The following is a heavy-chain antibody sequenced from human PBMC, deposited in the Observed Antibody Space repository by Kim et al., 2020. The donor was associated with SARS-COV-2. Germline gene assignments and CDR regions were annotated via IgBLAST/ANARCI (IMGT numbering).Heavy chain of an antibody. J-gene: IGHJ4*02. CDR3: ARARRDGYNYDY. Sequence: YYNPALKSRVTISVDTSKNQFALKLSSVTAADTAVYYCARARRDGYNYDYWGQGTLVTVSS. V-gene: IGHV4-31*02. D-gene: IGHD5-12*01.